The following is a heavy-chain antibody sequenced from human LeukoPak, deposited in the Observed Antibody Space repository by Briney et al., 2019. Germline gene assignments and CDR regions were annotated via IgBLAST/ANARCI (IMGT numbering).Heavy chain of an antibody. J-gene: IGHJ5*02. CDR3: ARGSVRGEFDP. Sequence: SETLSLTCTVSGYSISSGYYWGWIRQPPGKGLEWIGSIYHSGSTDYNSSLKSRVTISEDTSKKQFSLKVSSVTAADTAVYYCARGSVRGEFDPWGQGTLVTVSS. D-gene: IGHD3-10*01. CDR1: GYSISSGYY. CDR2: IYHSGST. V-gene: IGHV4-38-2*02.